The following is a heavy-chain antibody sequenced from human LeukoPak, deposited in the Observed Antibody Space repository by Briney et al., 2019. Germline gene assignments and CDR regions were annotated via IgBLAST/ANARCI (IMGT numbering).Heavy chain of an antibody. V-gene: IGHV4-39*07. CDR2: IFYSGST. J-gene: IGHJ4*02. D-gene: IGHD1-26*01. CDR1: GGSISTSSYY. Sequence: SETLSLTCTVSGGSISTSSYYWGWVRQPPGKGLEWIGNIFYSGSTYYSPSLKSRVTISLDTSRNQFSLKLNSVTAADTAVYYCARSVGATGVNYFDYWGQGTLVTVSS. CDR3: ARSVGATGVNYFDY.